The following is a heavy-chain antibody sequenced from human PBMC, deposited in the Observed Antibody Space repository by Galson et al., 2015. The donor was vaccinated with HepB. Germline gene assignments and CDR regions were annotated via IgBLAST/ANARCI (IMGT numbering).Heavy chain of an antibody. CDR2: ISYVGTNI. D-gene: IGHD1-26*01. CDR1: GFPFSSYG. J-gene: IGHJ6*03. V-gene: IGHV3-30*18. Sequence: SLRLSCAASSGFPFSSYGLHWVRQAPGKALEWVAVISYVGTNIFYADSVKGRFTISRDSSKNTLYLQINSLRREDTAVYYCAKDPRRILGGTVVGDYYNYYMDVWGKGTTVIVSS. CDR3: AKDPRRILGGTVVGDYYNYYMDV.